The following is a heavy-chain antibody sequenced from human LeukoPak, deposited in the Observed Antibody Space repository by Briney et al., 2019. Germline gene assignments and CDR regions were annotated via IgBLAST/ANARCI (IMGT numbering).Heavy chain of an antibody. D-gene: IGHD3-3*01. J-gene: IGHJ6*03. CDR2: MNPNSGNT. CDR1: GYTFTSYD. Sequence: ASVKVSRKASGYTFTSYDINWVRQATGQGLEWMGWMNPNSGNTGYAQKFQGRVTMTRNTSISTAYMELSSLRSEDTAVYYCATLWVGKEWLLSDMDVWGKGTTVTVSS. V-gene: IGHV1-8*01. CDR3: ATLWVGKEWLLSDMDV.